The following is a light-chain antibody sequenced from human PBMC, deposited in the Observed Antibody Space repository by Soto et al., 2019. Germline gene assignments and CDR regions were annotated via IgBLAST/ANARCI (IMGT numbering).Light chain of an antibody. J-gene: IGLJ2*01. CDR1: SSHVGGYNY. Sequence: QSALTQPRSVSASLGQSVTISCTGTSSHVGGYNYVSWYQQTPGKAPKLMIYDTSKRPPGVPDRFSGSKSGNAASLTISGLQAEDEADYYCCSYAATYTLLFGGGTKLTVL. V-gene: IGLV2-11*01. CDR2: DTS. CDR3: CSYAATYTLL.